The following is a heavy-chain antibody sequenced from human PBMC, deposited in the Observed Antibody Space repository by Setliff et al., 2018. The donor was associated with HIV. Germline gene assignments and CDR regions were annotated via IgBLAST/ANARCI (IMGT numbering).Heavy chain of an antibody. CDR1: GLSLSTSGVG. Sequence: SGPTLVNPTQTLTLTCTFSGLSLSTSGVGVGWLRQSPGKALEWLAFIYWNNNKHYSTSLKSRLTVTKDTSKNRVVFTMTNMDPVDTATYYCAYSGRQLRGPYFDFWGQGTPATVSS. D-gene: IGHD1-1*01. V-gene: IGHV2-5*01. CDR3: AYSGRQLRGPYFDF. CDR2: IYWNNNK. J-gene: IGHJ4*02.